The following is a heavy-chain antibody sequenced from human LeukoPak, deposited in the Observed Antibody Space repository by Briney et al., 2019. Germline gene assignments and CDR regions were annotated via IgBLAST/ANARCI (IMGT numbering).Heavy chain of an antibody. CDR2: ISYDGSNK. V-gene: IGHV3-30*03. CDR1: GFTFSSYV. Sequence: GGSLRLSCAASGFTFSSYVMHWVRQAPGKGLEWVAVISYDGSNKYYADSVKGRFTISRDNSKNTLYLQMNSLRAEDTAVYYCALRSGSYPIDYWGQGTLVTVSS. J-gene: IGHJ4*02. D-gene: IGHD1-26*01. CDR3: ALRSGSYPIDY.